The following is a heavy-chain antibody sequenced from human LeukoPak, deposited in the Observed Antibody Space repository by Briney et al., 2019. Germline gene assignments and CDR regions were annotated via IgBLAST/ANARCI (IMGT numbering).Heavy chain of an antibody. J-gene: IGHJ4*02. CDR1: GGTFSSYA. CDR2: IIPIFGTA. D-gene: IGHD4-23*01. Sequence: GASVKVSCKASGGTFSSYAISWVRQAPGQGLEWMGGIIPIFGTANYAQKFQGRVTITADESTSTAYMELSSLRSEDTAVYYCARWLLGGNDYFDYWGQGTLVTVSS. CDR3: ARWLLGGNDYFDY. V-gene: IGHV1-69*13.